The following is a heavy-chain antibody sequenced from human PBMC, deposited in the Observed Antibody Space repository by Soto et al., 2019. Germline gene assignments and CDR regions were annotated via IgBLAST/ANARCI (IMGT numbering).Heavy chain of an antibody. Sequence: EVQLVESGGGLIQPGGSLRLSCAASGFTVSSHYMSWVRQAPGKGLEWGSVIYSGVSTYYADSVKGRFTISRDNSKNTLYLQMNSLRAEDTAVYYCAREGGSGWSLDAFDIWGQGTMVTVSS. D-gene: IGHD6-19*01. CDR1: GFTVSSHY. CDR3: AREGGSGWSLDAFDI. V-gene: IGHV3-53*01. CDR2: IYSGVST. J-gene: IGHJ3*02.